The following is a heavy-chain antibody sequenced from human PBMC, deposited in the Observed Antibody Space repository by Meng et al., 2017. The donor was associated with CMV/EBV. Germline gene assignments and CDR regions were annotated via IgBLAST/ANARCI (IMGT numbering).Heavy chain of an antibody. CDR3: AFRDLYYGMDV. J-gene: IGHJ6*02. V-gene: IGHV1-2*02. CDR2: INPNSGGT. Sequence: ASVKVSCKASGYTFTGYYMHWVRQAPGQGLEWMGWINPNSGGTNCAQKFQGRVTMTRDTSISTAYMELSRLRSDDTAVYYCAFRDLYYGMDVWGQGTTVTVSS. CDR1: GYTFTGYY.